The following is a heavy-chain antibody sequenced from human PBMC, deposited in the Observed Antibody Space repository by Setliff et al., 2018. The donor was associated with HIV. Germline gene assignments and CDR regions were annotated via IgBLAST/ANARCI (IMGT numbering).Heavy chain of an antibody. CDR3: APWRKVAAPGVWFSAHDH. CDR2: MNPNRGNT. V-gene: IGHV1-8*01. CDR1: GYIFTSYG. D-gene: IGHD2-15*01. Sequence: ASVKVSCKASGYIFTSYGISWVRRATGQGLEWMGWMNPNRGNTGYAQNFQGRVAMTRNTSISTAYMELSSLRSEDTAVYYCAPWRKVAAPGVWFSAHDHWGQGTLVTVSS. J-gene: IGHJ4*02.